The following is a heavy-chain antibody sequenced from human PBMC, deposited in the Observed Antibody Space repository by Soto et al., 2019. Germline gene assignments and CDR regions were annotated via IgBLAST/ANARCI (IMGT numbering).Heavy chain of an antibody. CDR3: ARDRAVEPQVDYSKRGYAFDI. CDR1: GGSISSGGYY. Sequence: SETLSRTCTVSGGSISSGGYYWSWIRQHPGKGLEWIGYIYYSVSTYYNPSLKSRVPISVDTSKNQFSLKLSSVTAADTAVYYCARDRAVEPQVDYSKRGYAFDIWGQGTMVTVSS. CDR2: IYYSVST. V-gene: IGHV4-31*03. J-gene: IGHJ3*02. D-gene: IGHD4-4*01.